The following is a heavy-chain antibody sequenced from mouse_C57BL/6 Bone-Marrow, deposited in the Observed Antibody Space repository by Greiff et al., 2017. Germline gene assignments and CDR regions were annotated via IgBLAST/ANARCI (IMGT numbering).Heavy chain of an antibody. Sequence: EVKLMESGGGLVKPGGSLTLSCAASGFTFSDYGMHWVRQAPEKGLEWVAYISSGSSTNYYADTVKGRFTISRDNAKNTLFLQMTSLRSEDTAMYYCARSPTVSPLDYWGQGTTLTVSS. CDR3: ARSPTVSPLDY. D-gene: IGHD1-1*01. CDR1: GFTFSDYG. V-gene: IGHV5-17*01. J-gene: IGHJ2*01. CDR2: ISSGSSTN.